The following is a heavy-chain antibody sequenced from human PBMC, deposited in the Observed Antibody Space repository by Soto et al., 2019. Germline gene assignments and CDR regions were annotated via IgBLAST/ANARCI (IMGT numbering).Heavy chain of an antibody. J-gene: IGHJ5*02. D-gene: IGHD3-16*01. V-gene: IGHV4-34*02. CDR3: ARRPAYANNRYLFFYP. CDR2: INHTGTT. Sequence: QVQLQQWGAGLLKPSETLSLTCAIYGASFSDYSWSWTRQPPGKGLQWIREINHTGTTNYYPSLKTRVTISQDTSKNEFFLRLRSVTAADTAVYYCARRPAYANNRYLFFYPWGQRTPVTVS. CDR1: GASFSDYS.